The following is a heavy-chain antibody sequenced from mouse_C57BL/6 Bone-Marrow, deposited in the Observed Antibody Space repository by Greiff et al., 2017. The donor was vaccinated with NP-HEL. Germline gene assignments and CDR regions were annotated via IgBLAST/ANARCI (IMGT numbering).Heavy chain of an antibody. CDR3: ARDGSSPAWFAY. J-gene: IGHJ3*01. Sequence: VQLKQPGAELVMPGASVKLSCKASGYTFTSYWMHWVKQRPGQGLEWIGEIDPSDSYTNYNQKFKGKSTLTVDKSSSTAYMQLSSLTSEDSAVYYCARDGSSPAWFAYWGQGTLVTVSA. CDR2: IDPSDSYT. V-gene: IGHV1-69*01. CDR1: GYTFTSYW. D-gene: IGHD1-1*01.